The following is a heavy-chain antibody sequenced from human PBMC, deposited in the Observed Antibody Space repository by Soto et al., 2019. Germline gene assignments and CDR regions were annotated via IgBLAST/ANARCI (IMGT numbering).Heavy chain of an antibody. CDR2: IYYSGST. Sequence: QLQLQESGPGLVKPSATLSLTCSVSGGSVSSTSHYWGWIRQPPGTGLEWIGNIYYSGSTYYNPSLKSRVTISVDTSKNQFSLKLYSVAAADTAVYYCARHKDTSNWYLLPAYWGQGTLVTVSS. J-gene: IGHJ4*02. CDR1: GGSVSSTSHY. CDR3: ARHKDTSNWYLLPAY. D-gene: IGHD6-13*01. V-gene: IGHV4-39*01.